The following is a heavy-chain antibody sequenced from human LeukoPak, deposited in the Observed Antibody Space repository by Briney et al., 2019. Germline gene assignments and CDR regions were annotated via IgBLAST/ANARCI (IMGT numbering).Heavy chain of an antibody. J-gene: IGHJ6*03. Sequence: LGGSLRLSCAASGFTFSSYAMHGVRQAPGKGLEGVAVMSFDGLSYDGSNKYYADSVKGRFTISRDNSKNTLYLQMNTLRAEDTAVYYCARVKEAYNWNRHLYYYYYMDVWGKGTTVTVSS. V-gene: IGHV3-30*04. CDR1: GFTFSSYA. CDR3: ARVKEAYNWNRHLYYYYYMDV. CDR2: MSFDGLSYDGSNK. D-gene: IGHD1-20*01.